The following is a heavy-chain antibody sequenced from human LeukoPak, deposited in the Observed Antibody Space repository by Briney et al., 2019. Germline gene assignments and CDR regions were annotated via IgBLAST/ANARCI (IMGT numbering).Heavy chain of an antibody. J-gene: IGHJ4*02. CDR1: GFTFSSYW. CDR3: ARNQRRLDY. Sequence: GGSLRLSCAASGFTFSSYWMSWVRQAPGKGPEWVANIKQDGSEKYYVDSVKGRFTISRDNAKSSLYLQVNSLRAEDTAVYYCARNQRRLDYWGQGTLVTVSS. V-gene: IGHV3-7*01. D-gene: IGHD1-14*01. CDR2: IKQDGSEK.